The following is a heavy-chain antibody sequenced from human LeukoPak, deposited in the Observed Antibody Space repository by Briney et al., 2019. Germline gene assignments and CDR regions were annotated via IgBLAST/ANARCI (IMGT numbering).Heavy chain of an antibody. V-gene: IGHV3-7*01. Sequence: GGSLRLSCAASGFSFRNYWMGWVRQAPGKGLEWVANTKPDGSAEYYADSVRSRFTASRDNANNLLYLQMNRLRAEDTAVYYCARDGGLHTNFDYWGQGTLLTVSS. D-gene: IGHD2-15*01. CDR3: ARDGGLHTNFDY. CDR2: TKPDGSAE. J-gene: IGHJ4*02. CDR1: GFSFRNYW.